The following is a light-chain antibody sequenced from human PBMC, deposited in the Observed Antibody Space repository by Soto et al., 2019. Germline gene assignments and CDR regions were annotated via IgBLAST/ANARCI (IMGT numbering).Light chain of an antibody. CDR3: QQRSNWIT. Sequence: EIVFTQSPATLSLSPGERATLSCRPIQSVSSYLAWYQQKPVQAPRLLIYDASNRATGIPARFSGSGSGTDFTLTISSLEPEDFAVYYCQQRSNWITFGQGTRLEI. CDR2: DAS. V-gene: IGKV3-11*01. J-gene: IGKJ5*01. CDR1: QSVSSY.